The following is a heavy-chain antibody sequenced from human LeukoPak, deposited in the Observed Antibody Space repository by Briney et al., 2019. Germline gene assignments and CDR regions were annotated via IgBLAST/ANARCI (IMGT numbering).Heavy chain of an antibody. CDR3: ARDDSELGTYYMDV. J-gene: IGHJ6*03. Sequence: ASVKVSCKASGYTFTSYGISWVRQAPGQGLEWMGWISAYNGNTNYAKKLQGRVTMTTDTSTSTAYMELRSLRSDDTAVYYCARDDSELGTYYMDVWGKGTTVTVSS. D-gene: IGHD7-27*01. CDR2: ISAYNGNT. V-gene: IGHV1-18*01. CDR1: GYTFTSYG.